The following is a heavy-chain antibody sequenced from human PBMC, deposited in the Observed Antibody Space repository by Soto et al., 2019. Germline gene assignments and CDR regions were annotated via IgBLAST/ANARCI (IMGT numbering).Heavy chain of an antibody. V-gene: IGHV3-30*18. CDR2: ISHDENIK. Sequence: QVHLVESGGGVVQPGRALKLSCAGSGFTFSNYAMHWGRQAPGKGLEWVAVISHDENIKYYPDSVRGRFAISRDNSKNTLYLQMNSLRVEDTAVYYCVKSTTVPAGAFDYWGQGTLVTVSS. D-gene: IGHD4-17*01. CDR1: GFTFSNYA. CDR3: VKSTTVPAGAFDY. J-gene: IGHJ4*02.